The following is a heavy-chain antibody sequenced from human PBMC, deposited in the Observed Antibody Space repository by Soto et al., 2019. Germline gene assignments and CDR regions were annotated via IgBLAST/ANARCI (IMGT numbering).Heavy chain of an antibody. J-gene: IGHJ5*02. Sequence: PSETLSLTCVVSCGSIGTSASYWGWIRQAPGKGLEWIGSINHSGNTYLSPSLKDRVTMSVDTSKNSFSLKLRSATAADTGLYYCSRRAPEGFDPWGQGTLVTDSS. CDR3: SRRAPEGFDP. CDR2: INHSGNT. CDR1: CGSIGTSASY. V-gene: IGHV4-39*01.